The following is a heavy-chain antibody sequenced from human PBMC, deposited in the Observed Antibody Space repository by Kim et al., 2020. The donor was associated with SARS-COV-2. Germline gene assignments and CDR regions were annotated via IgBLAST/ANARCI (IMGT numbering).Heavy chain of an antibody. J-gene: IGHJ4*02. CDR3: ARGPPPHYGDYVEY. CDR1: GGSISSGSYY. V-gene: IGHV4-61*02. D-gene: IGHD4-17*01. Sequence: SETLSLTCTVSGGSISSGSYYWSWIRQPAGKGLEWIGRIYTSGSTNYNPSLKSRVTISVDTSKNQFSLKLSSVTAADTAVYYCARGPPPHYGDYVEYWGQGTLVTVSS. CDR2: IYTSGST.